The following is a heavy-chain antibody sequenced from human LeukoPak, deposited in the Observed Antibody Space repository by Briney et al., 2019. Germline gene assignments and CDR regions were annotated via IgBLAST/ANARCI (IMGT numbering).Heavy chain of an antibody. Sequence: GGSLRLSCAASGFTFSSYGMHWVRQAPGKGLEWVANIQQDGSEEHYVDSVKGRFTISRDNAKNSLYLQMNSLRAEDSAVYYCARGRRWLQPIDYWGQGTLVTVSS. J-gene: IGHJ4*02. D-gene: IGHD5-24*01. CDR1: GFTFSSYG. CDR3: ARGRRWLQPIDY. CDR2: IQQDGSEE. V-gene: IGHV3-7*01.